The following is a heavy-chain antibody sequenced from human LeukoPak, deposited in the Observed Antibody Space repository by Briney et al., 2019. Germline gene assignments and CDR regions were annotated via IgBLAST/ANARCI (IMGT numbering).Heavy chain of an antibody. CDR3: AKDVPAAYFDY. J-gene: IGHJ4*02. CDR1: GFTFSNYG. V-gene: IGHV3-30*02. CDR2: ARYDESTK. Sequence: PGESLRLSCAASGFTFSNYGMHWVRQAPGKGLEWVAFARYDESTKFYADSVKGRFTISRDNSKTTLYLQMNSLRAEDTAVYYCAKDVPAAYFDYWGQGTLVTVSS. D-gene: IGHD2-2*01.